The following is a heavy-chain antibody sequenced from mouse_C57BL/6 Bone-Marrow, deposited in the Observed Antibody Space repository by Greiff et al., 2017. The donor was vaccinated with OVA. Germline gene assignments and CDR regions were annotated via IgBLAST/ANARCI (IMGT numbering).Heavy chain of an antibody. CDR2: INPNYGTT. CDR1: GYSFTDYN. CDR3: ARSGYYGSSHYYAMDY. J-gene: IGHJ4*01. V-gene: IGHV1-39*01. D-gene: IGHD1-1*01. Sequence: EVQLQQSGPELVKPGASVKISCKASGYSFTDYNMNWVKQSNGKSLEWIGVINPNYGTTSYNQQFKGKATLTVDQSSSTAYMQLNSLTSEDSAVYYGARSGYYGSSHYYAMDYWGQGTSVTVSS.